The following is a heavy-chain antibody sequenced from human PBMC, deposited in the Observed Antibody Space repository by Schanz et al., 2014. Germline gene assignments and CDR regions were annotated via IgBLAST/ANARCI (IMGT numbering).Heavy chain of an antibody. CDR3: AKGRFGELSAFDI. V-gene: IGHV3-23*04. Sequence: EVQLVESGGGLVKPGGSLRLSCATSGLTFTSAWMSWVRQAPGKGLLWVSSISGTGGDDTYYADSVKGRFTISRDNSKNTLYLQMNSLRAEDTAVYYCAKGRFGELSAFDIWGQGTMVTVSS. CDR2: ISGTGGDDT. J-gene: IGHJ3*02. D-gene: IGHD3-10*01. CDR1: GLTFTSAW.